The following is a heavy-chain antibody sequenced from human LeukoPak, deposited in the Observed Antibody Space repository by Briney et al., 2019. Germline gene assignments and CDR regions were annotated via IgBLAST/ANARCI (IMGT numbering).Heavy chain of an antibody. CDR2: IRSKAYGGTT. CDR3: TSVFGVVPPTGATPKVDY. CDR1: GFTFGDYA. Sequence: GGSLRLSCTASGFTFGDYAMSWVRQAPGKGLEWVGFIRSKAYGGTTEYAASVKGRFTISRDDSKSIAYLQMNSLKTEDTAVYYCTSVFGVVPPTGATPKVDYWGQGTLVTVSS. V-gene: IGHV3-49*04. J-gene: IGHJ4*02. D-gene: IGHD1-26*01.